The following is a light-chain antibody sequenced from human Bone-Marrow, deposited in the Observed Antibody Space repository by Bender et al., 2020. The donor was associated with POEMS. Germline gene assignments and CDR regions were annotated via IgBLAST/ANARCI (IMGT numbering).Light chain of an antibody. Sequence: QSALTQPRSVSGSPGQSVSISCTGTSSDVGSHNLVSWYQQYPGKAPKLMIYEVNKWPSGVSNRFSGSKSGNTASLTISGLRPEDEADYYCCSYAGRSLVFGGGTKLSVL. CDR1: SSDVGSHNL. V-gene: IGLV2-23*02. J-gene: IGLJ3*02. CDR3: CSYAGRSLV. CDR2: EVN.